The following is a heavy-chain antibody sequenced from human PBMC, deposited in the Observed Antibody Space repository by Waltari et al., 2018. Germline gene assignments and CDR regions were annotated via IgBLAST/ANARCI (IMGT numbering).Heavy chain of an antibody. J-gene: IGHJ6*02. Sequence: QMQLQQWGAGLLKSSDTLSLTCAVYGGPFNSYYLSWLRQPPGKGLEWIGEINHAGNINFNPSLKSRVAISVDTPKKQFSLKLTSVTAADTAMYYCARLEDCSGGNCYSANHYPVDVWGPGTTVTVS. D-gene: IGHD2-15*01. CDR2: INHAGNI. V-gene: IGHV4-34*01. CDR1: GGPFNSYY. CDR3: ARLEDCSGGNCYSANHYPVDV.